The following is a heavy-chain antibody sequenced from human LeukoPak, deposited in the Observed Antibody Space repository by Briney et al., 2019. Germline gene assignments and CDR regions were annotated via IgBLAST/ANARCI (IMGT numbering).Heavy chain of an antibody. CDR1: GFTFSSYS. D-gene: IGHD3-3*01. Sequence: PGGCLRLAFAAPGFTFSSYSMTWRPQTPGKGPGRVSYISSSSRTIYYADSVKGRFTISRDNAKNSLYLQMNSVRAEDTAVYYCARCMHDFWSWKPRRYYYYMDVWGKGTTVTVSS. V-gene: IGHV3-48*04. CDR3: ARCMHDFWSWKPRRYYYYMDV. J-gene: IGHJ6*03. CDR2: ISSSSRTI.